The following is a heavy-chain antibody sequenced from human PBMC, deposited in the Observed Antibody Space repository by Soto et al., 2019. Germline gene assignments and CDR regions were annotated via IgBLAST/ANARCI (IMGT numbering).Heavy chain of an antibody. CDR3: AGLPFPWGWFDH. CDR2: ISGSGRTI. Sequence: QVQLVESGGGLVKPGGSLRLSCAASGIVFSDYMSWVRQAPGKGLEWLSYISGSGRTIYSADSVKGRFTISRDKATNSLYREVNNVRTEDKAVYYCAGLPFPWGWFDHWGQGTLVTVSS. J-gene: IGHJ5*02. D-gene: IGHD3-16*01. CDR1: GIVFSDY. V-gene: IGHV3-11*01.